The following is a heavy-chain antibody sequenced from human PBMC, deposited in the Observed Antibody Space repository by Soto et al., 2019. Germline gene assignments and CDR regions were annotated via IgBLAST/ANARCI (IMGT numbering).Heavy chain of an antibody. V-gene: IGHV3-64*07. CDR2: ISANGVGT. J-gene: IGHJ3*02. D-gene: IGHD2-2*03. CDR3: TQENGLNGFDI. CDR1: GFSFSSHS. Sequence: QLVESGGGLVQPGGSLRVSCAASGFSFSSHSMHWVRQAPGKRLEYISAISANGVGTYYADSVKGRFTISRDNSKNTLYLQMGSLRAEDMAVYHCTQENGLNGFDIWGQGTVVTVSS.